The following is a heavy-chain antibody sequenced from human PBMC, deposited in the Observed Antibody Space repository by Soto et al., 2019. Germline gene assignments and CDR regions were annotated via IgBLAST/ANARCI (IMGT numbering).Heavy chain of an antibody. Sequence: PGGSLRLSCAASGFTFSSYAMSWVRQAPGKGLEWVSAISGSGGSTYYADSVKGRFTISRDNSKNTLYLQMNSLRAEDTAVYYCAKTWRYGRLRGIYFDYWGQGTLVTVSS. CDR2: ISGSGGST. CDR3: AKTWRYGRLRGIYFDY. J-gene: IGHJ4*02. CDR1: GFTFSSYA. D-gene: IGHD4-17*01. V-gene: IGHV3-23*01.